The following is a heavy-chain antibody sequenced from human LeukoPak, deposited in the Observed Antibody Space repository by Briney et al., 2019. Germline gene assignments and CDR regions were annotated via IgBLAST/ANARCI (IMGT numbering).Heavy chain of an antibody. CDR2: INPNSGGT. Sequence: ASVKVSCKASGYTFTGYYMHWVRQAPGQGLEWMGWINPNSGGTNYAQKFQGRVTMTRDTSISTAYMELSRLRSDGTAVYYCARALGSYYDILTGYSGYYFDYWGRGTLVTVSS. J-gene: IGHJ4*02. CDR3: ARALGSYYDILTGYSGYYFDY. D-gene: IGHD3-9*01. V-gene: IGHV1-2*02. CDR1: GYTFTGYY.